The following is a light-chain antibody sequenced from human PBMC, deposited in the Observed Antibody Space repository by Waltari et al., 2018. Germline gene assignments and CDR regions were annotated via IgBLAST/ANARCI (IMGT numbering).Light chain of an antibody. J-gene: IGLJ3*02. CDR2: EDN. V-gene: IGLV6-57*01. CDR1: SGSIASNY. Sequence: NFMLTQPHSVSESPGKTVTISCTRSSGSIASNYVQWYQQRPGSSPTAVIYEDNQRPSGVPDRFSGSSDSSSNSASLTISGLKTEDEAYYYCQSYDNRNHWVFGGGTKLTVL. CDR3: QSYDNRNHWV.